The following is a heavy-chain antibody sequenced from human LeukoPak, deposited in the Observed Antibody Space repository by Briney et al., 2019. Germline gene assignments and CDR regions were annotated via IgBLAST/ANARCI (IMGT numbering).Heavy chain of an antibody. CDR2: INHSGST. J-gene: IGHJ6*02. Sequence: PSETLSLSCAVYGGSFSGYYWRWIRQPPGKGLEWIGEINHSGSTNYNPSLKSRVTISVDTSKNQFSLKLSSVTAADTAVYYCARAPAVAGTGRFGYYYYGMDVWGQGTTVTVSS. CDR3: ARAPAVAGTGRFGYYYYGMDV. D-gene: IGHD6-19*01. V-gene: IGHV4-34*01. CDR1: GGSFSGYY.